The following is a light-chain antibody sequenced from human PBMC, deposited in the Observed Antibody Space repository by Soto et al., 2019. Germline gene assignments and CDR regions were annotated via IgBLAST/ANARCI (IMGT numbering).Light chain of an antibody. J-gene: IGKJ1*01. V-gene: IGKV3-15*01. CDR3: HQYGRSPWT. CDR1: QSVSSY. CDR2: GAS. Sequence: EIVLTQSPATLSLSPGERATLSCRASQSVSSYLAWYQQKPGQAPRLLIHGASTRAPGFPARFSGSGSGTDFTLTISSLQSEDFAVYYCHQYGRSPWTLGQGTKVDIK.